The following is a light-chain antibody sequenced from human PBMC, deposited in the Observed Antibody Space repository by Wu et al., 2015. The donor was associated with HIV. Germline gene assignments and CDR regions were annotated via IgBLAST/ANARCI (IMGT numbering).Light chain of an antibody. J-gene: IGKJ2*04. Sequence: DIVMTQSPATLSMSPGETATLSCRASQSIRSNLAWYQQRPGQAPRLLIYSASTRATGIPARFSGSGSGTEFTLTINSLQSEDFAVYYCQYQLLLGRFGQGTKLEIK. CDR1: QSIRSN. CDR3: QYQLLLGR. CDR2: SAS. V-gene: IGKV3-15*01.